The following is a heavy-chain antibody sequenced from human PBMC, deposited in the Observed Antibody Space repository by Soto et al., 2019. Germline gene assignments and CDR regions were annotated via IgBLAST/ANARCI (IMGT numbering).Heavy chain of an antibody. CDR3: ARDSPRGYSGPPDLDY. D-gene: IGHD5-12*01. CDR1: GFTFDDYG. J-gene: IGHJ4*02. Sequence: EVQLVESGGSVVRPGGSLRLSCAASGFTFDDYGMNWVRQAPGKGLEWVSGINWNGAITSYADSVKGRFTIYRDNAKNSLYLQMDSLRAEDTALYHCARDSPRGYSGPPDLDYWGQGTLVTVSS. V-gene: IGHV3-20*01. CDR2: INWNGAIT.